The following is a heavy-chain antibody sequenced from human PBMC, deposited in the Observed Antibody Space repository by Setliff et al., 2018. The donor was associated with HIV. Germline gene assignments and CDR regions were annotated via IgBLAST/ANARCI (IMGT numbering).Heavy chain of an antibody. V-gene: IGHV4-38-2*02. D-gene: IGHD6-6*01. CDR2: IYYSGST. J-gene: IGHJ4*02. CDR3: ARRPYYFDS. CDR1: GYSISSGYY. Sequence: SETLSLTCTVSGYSISSGYYWGWIRQPPGKGLEWIGSIYYSGSTYYNPSLKSRVTISVVTSKNQFSLELSSVTAADTAVYYCARRPYYFDSWGQGTLVTVSS.